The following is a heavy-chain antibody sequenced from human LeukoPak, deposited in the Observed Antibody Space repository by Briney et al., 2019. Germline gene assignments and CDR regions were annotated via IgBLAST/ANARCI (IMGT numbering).Heavy chain of an antibody. CDR2: INHSGST. CDR3: AGARKQFGYYYGMDV. J-gene: IGHJ6*02. D-gene: IGHD3-10*01. Sequence: PSETLSLTCTVSGGSISSSSHYWSWIRQPPGKGLEWIGEINHSGSTNYNPSLKSRVTISVDTSKNQFSLKLSSVTAADTAVYYCAGARKQFGYYYGMDVWGQGTTVTVSS. CDR1: GGSISSSSHY. V-gene: IGHV4-39*07.